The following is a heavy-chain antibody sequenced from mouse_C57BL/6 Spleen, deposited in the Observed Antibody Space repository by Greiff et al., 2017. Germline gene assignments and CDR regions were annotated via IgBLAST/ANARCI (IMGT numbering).Heavy chain of an antibody. Sequence: EVMLVESGGDLVKPGGSLTLSCAASGFTFSSYGMSWVRQTPDKRLAWVATISSGGSYTYYPDSVKGRFTSSRDNAKNTLYLQMSSLKSEDTAMYYCARDDYDGRAWFAYWGQGTLVTVSA. CDR1: GFTFSSYG. CDR2: ISSGGSYT. J-gene: IGHJ3*01. CDR3: ARDDYDGRAWFAY. D-gene: IGHD2-4*01. V-gene: IGHV5-6*01.